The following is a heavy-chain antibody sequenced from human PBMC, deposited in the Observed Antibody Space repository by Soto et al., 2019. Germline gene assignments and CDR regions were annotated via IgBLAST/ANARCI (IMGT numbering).Heavy chain of an antibody. CDR3: ARDLGGLNFDY. CDR1: GYSFSFYG. V-gene: IGHV1-3*01. CDR2: INAGNGNT. D-gene: IGHD3-16*01. Sequence: VASVKVSCKASGYSFSFYGINWVRQAPGQRLEWMGWINAGNGNTKYSQKFQGRVTITRDTSASTAYMELSSLRSEDTAVYYCARDLGGLNFDYWGQGTLVTVSS. J-gene: IGHJ4*02.